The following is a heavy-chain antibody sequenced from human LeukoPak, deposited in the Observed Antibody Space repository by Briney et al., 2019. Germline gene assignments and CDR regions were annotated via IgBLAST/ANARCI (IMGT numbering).Heavy chain of an antibody. CDR1: GNSFTTYY. CDR2: INPNSGGT. J-gene: IGHJ4*02. V-gene: IGHV1-2*02. CDR3: ARDHTSEGGTTFDY. Sequence: ASVKVSCKASGNSFTTYYIHWVRQAPGQGLEWMGIINPNSGGTNYAQKFQGRVTMTRDTSISTAYMELSSLRSEDMAVYYCARDHTSEGGTTFDYWGQGTLVTVSS. D-gene: IGHD1-1*01.